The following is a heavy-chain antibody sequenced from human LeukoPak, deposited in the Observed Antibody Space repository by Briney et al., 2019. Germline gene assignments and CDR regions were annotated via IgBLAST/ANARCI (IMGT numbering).Heavy chain of an antibody. V-gene: IGHV4-31*03. J-gene: IGHJ3*01. D-gene: IGHD5-12*01. CDR3: ARGRPLSAYALDAFDV. CDR2: FYYSGST. CDR1: GGSISSGGYF. Sequence: SETLSLTCTVSGGSISSGGYFWSWIRQHPGKGLEWIGYFYYSGSTYHNPSLKSRVTISADTSQNQFSLKLTSVTAADTGVYFCARGRPLSAYALDAFDVWGQGTVVSVSS.